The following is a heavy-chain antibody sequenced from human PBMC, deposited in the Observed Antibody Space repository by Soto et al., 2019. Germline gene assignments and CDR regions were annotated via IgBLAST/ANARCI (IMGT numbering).Heavy chain of an antibody. J-gene: IGHJ6*02. CDR1: GDSASSNSAA. CDR3: ARDLGYSSSSYYYYYYGMDV. V-gene: IGHV6-1*01. D-gene: IGHD6-6*01. CDR2: TYYRSKWYN. Sequence: SQTLSLTCAISGDSASSNSAAWNWIRQSPSRGLEWLGRTYYRSKWYNDYAVSVKRRITINPDTSKNQFSLQLNSVTPEDTAVYYCARDLGYSSSSYYYYYYGMDVWGQGTTVTVSS.